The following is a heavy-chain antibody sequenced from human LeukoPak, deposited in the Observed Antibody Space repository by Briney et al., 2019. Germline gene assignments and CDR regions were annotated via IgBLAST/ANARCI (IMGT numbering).Heavy chain of an antibody. Sequence: GGSLRLSCAASGFTFDDYTMHWVRQAPGKGLEWVSLISWDGSSRYYADSVKGRLTISRDNSKNSLYLQMNSLRTEDTALYYCARDNEAWYFDLWGRGTPVTVSS. V-gene: IGHV3-43*01. CDR2: ISWDGSSR. CDR1: GFTFDDYT. J-gene: IGHJ2*01. CDR3: ARDNEAWYFDL.